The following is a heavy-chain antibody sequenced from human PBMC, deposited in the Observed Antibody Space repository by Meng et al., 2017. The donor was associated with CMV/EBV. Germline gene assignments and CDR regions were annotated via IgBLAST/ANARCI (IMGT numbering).Heavy chain of an antibody. CDR2: IYYSGST. Sequence: LHRQESGPGLVKHSDTRSLTCTVSGGSISSSSYYWGWIRQPPGKGLEWIGSIYYSGSTYYNPSLKSRVTISVDTSKNQFSLKLSSVTAADTAVYYCARGVVTMIVVYDPWGQGTLVTVSS. CDR1: GGSISSSSYY. V-gene: IGHV4-39*07. CDR3: ARGVVTMIVVYDP. J-gene: IGHJ5*02. D-gene: IGHD3-22*01.